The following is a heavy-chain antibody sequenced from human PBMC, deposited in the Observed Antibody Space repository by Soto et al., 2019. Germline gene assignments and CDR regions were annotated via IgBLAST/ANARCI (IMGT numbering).Heavy chain of an antibody. CDR2: IYYSGST. CDR1: GGSISSGGYY. Sequence: QVQLQESGPGLVKPSQTLSLTCTVSGGSISSGGYYWSWIRQHPGKGLEWIGYIYYSGSTYYNPSLKSRVTISVDTSKNQFSLKLSSVTAADTAVHYCARGPPGSSGYIFDVWGKGTTVTVSS. V-gene: IGHV4-31*03. J-gene: IGHJ6*04. CDR3: ARGPPGSSGYIFDV. D-gene: IGHD5-12*01.